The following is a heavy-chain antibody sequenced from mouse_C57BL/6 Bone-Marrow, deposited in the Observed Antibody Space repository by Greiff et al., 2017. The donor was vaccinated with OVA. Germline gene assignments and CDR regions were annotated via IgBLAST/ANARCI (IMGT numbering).Heavy chain of an antibody. CDR2: IYPRSGNT. Sequence: VQRVESGAELARPGASVKLSCKASGYTFTSYGISWVKQRTGQGLEWIGEIYPRSGNTYYNEKFKGKATLTADKSSSTAYMELRSLTSEDSAVYVCARNDGSSYSCAYWGQGTLVTVSA. CDR3: ARNDGSSYSCAY. V-gene: IGHV1-81*01. J-gene: IGHJ3*01. D-gene: IGHD1-1*01. CDR1: GYTFTSYG.